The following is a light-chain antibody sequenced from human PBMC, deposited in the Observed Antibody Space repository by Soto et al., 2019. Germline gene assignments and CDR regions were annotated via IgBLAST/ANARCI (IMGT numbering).Light chain of an antibody. Sequence: QSALTQPRSVSGSPGQSVTISCTGTSSDVGGYDYVSWYQQHPGEAPKVMIYDINKRPSGVPDRFSGSKSGNTASLTISGLQAEDEADYYCCSYAGSYTFVFGTGNKVTVL. J-gene: IGLJ1*01. CDR2: DIN. CDR3: CSYAGSYTFV. V-gene: IGLV2-11*01. CDR1: SSDVGGYDY.